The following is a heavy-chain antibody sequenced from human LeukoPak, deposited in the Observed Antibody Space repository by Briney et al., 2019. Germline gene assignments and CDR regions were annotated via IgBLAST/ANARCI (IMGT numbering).Heavy chain of an antibody. V-gene: IGHV4-34*01. CDR2: INHRGNT. CDR3: ARGGTRGDSNYDYYYYMDV. Sequence: PSETLSLTCAVYGGSFSGNFWSWVRQPPGKGLEWIGEINHRGNTNYNPSLKSRVTISVDTSKNQFSLKLSSVTAADTAVYYCARGGTRGDSNYDYYYYMDVWGKGTTVTVS. CDR1: GGSFSGNF. J-gene: IGHJ6*03. D-gene: IGHD4-11*01.